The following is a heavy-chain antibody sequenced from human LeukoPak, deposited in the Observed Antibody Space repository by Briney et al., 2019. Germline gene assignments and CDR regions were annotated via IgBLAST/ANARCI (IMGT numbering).Heavy chain of an antibody. CDR3: ARGPSYCSGGSCYHPD. D-gene: IGHD2-15*01. Sequence: GGSLRLSCAASGFTFSSYSMNWVRQAPGKGLEWVSSISSSSSYIYYADSVKGRFTISRDNAKYSLYLQMNSLRAEDTAVYYCARGPSYCSGGSCYHPDWGQGTLVTVSS. CDR1: GFTFSSYS. CDR2: ISSSSSYI. J-gene: IGHJ4*02. V-gene: IGHV3-21*01.